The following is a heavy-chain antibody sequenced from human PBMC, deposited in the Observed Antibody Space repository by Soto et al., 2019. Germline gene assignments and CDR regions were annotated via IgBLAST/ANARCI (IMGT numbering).Heavy chain of an antibody. J-gene: IGHJ4*02. CDR1: GFTVSSNY. D-gene: IGHD6-13*01. Sequence: GGSLGLSCAASGFTVSSNYMSWVRQAPGKGLEWVSVIYSGGSTYYADSVKGRFTISRDNSKNTLYLQMNSLRAEDTAVYYCARVLRGSSSWYYFDYWGQGTLVTVSS. CDR3: ARVLRGSSSWYYFDY. V-gene: IGHV3-66*02. CDR2: IYSGGST.